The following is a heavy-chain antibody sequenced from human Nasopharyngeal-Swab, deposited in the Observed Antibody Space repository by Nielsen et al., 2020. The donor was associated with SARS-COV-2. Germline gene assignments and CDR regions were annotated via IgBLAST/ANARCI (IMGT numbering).Heavy chain of an antibody. V-gene: IGHV3-21*03. D-gene: IGHD1-14*01. J-gene: IGHJ3*02. CDR2: IVSSSSSI. Sequence: GESLKISCAASGLTFSNYGIHWVRQAPGKGLEWVASIVSSSSSIFYADSVKGRFTISRDNAKNSLYLQMNSLRAGDTALYYCTRSYIFDIWGQGTVVTVSS. CDR1: GLTFSNYG. CDR3: TRSYIFDI.